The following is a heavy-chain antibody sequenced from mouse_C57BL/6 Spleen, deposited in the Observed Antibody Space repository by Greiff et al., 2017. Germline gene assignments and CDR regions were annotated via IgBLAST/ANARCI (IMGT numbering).Heavy chain of an antibody. CDR1: GFTFSDYG. CDR2: ISSGSSTI. V-gene: IGHV5-17*01. CDR3: ASPLYYGGYFDV. Sequence: DVHLVESGGGLVKPGGSLKLSCAASGFTFSDYGMHWVRQAPEKGLAWVAYISSGSSTIHYADTVKGRFPISSDNAKNTLFLQMTSLRSEDTAMYYCASPLYYGGYFDVWGTGTTVTVSS. D-gene: IGHD2-1*01. J-gene: IGHJ1*03.